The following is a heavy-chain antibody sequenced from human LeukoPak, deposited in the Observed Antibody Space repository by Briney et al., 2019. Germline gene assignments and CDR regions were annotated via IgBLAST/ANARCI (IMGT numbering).Heavy chain of an antibody. J-gene: IGHJ6*03. V-gene: IGHV1-18*01. D-gene: IGHD5-24*01. Sequence: ASVKVSCKASGYTFTSYGISWVRQAPGQGLDWMGWISAYNGNTNYAQKLQGRVTMTTDTSTSTAYMELRSLRSDDTAVYYCARVLLMAPYYYMDVWGKGTTVTVSS. CDR2: ISAYNGNT. CDR3: ARVLLMAPYYYMDV. CDR1: GYTFTSYG.